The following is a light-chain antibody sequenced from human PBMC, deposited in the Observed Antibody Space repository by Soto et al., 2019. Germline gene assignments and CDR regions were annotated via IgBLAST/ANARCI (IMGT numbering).Light chain of an antibody. CDR2: AAS. Sequence: DIQMTQSPSSLSVYVGDRVTITCRASQDIRNDLDWYQQKPGKAPKRLIYAASSLQNGAPSRFNGSGSGTEFTLTISSLQPEDFATYYCLQRDTYSVGGGTKVEMK. CDR1: QDIRND. CDR3: LQRDTYS. V-gene: IGKV1-17*01. J-gene: IGKJ4*01.